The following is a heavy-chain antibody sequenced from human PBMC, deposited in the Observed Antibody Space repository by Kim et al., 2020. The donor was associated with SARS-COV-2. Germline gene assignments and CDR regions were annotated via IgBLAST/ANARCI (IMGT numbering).Heavy chain of an antibody. J-gene: IGHJ4*02. CDR2: INLSVVGT. Sequence: ASVKVSCKASGYTFSNYYIHWVRQAPGQGLEWMGIINLSVVGTTYAPKFQGRVTMTSDTSTNTVFLELNSPESEDTAVYYCARARAEPNFDHLGQGTLV. V-gene: IGHV1-46*01. D-gene: IGHD1-26*01. CDR1: GYTFSNYY. CDR3: ARARAEPNFDH.